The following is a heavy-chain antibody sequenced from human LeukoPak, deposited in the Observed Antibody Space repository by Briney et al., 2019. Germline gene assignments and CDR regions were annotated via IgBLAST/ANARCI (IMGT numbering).Heavy chain of an antibody. CDR1: GFTFSSYW. CDR2: INHNGNVN. J-gene: IGHJ4*02. CDR3: ARGGSDTAMAHDY. Sequence: PGGSLRLSCAASGFTFSSYWMNWARQAPGKGLEWVASINHNGNVNYYVDSVKGRFTISRDDAKNTLYLQLNSLRAEDTAVYFCARGGSDTAMAHDYWGQGTLVTVSS. D-gene: IGHD5-18*01. V-gene: IGHV3-7*01.